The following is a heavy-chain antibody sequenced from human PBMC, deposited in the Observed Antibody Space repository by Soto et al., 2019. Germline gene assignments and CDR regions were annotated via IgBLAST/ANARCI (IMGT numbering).Heavy chain of an antibody. CDR1: GGSITSSSHF. V-gene: IGHV4-39*01. CDR3: AGQTFTIAAASYGRSNWFDP. J-gene: IGHJ5*02. Sequence: QLQLQESGPGVVKPSETLSLTCTVSGGSITSSSHFWGWVRQPPGKGLGWIGTIYFTGNTYYTPSLKSRLTMSIDTSKNEFSLRLNSVTAADTAVYYCAGQTFTIAAASYGRSNWFDPWGPGTLVTVSS. D-gene: IGHD6-25*01. CDR2: IYFTGNT.